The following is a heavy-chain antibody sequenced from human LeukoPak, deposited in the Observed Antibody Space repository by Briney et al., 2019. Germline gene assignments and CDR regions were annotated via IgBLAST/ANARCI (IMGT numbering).Heavy chain of an antibody. CDR1: GFTFSSYS. D-gene: IGHD5-12*01. CDR2: ISSSSSYI. V-gene: IGHV3-21*01. Sequence: GGSLRLSCAASGFTFSSYSMNWVRQAPGKGLEWVSSISSSSSYIYYADSVKGRFTISRDNAKNSLYLQMNSLRAEDTAVYYCARAGDSGYVSSDYWGQGTLVTVSS. J-gene: IGHJ4*02. CDR3: ARAGDSGYVSSDY.